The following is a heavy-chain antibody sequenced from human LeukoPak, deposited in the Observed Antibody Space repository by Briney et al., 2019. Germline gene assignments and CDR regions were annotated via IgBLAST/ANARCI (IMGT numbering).Heavy chain of an antibody. D-gene: IGHD2-2*01. Sequence: GGSLRLSCAASGFTLTEYAIHWVRQAPGKGLEYVSAISVGGDITYFANSVKGRFSASRDNSKNTVHLQMGSVRPEDMGVYYCARAMGYCSRTSCYFDSWGPGTLVTVSS. CDR2: ISVGGDIT. V-gene: IGHV3-64*01. J-gene: IGHJ4*02. CDR3: ARAMGYCSRTSCYFDS. CDR1: GFTLTEYA.